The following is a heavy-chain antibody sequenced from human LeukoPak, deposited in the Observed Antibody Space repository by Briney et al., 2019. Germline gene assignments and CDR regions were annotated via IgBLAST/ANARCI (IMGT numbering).Heavy chain of an antibody. D-gene: IGHD6-6*01. CDR2: INPSGGST. V-gene: IGHV1-46*01. CDR3: ARAEYSGYMDV. J-gene: IGHJ6*03. Sequence: GASVKVSCKASGYSFSSYNMHWVRQAPGQGLEWMGIINPSGGSTNYAQRFPGRVTVTRDMSTSTLYLELSSLRSEDTAVYYCARAEYSGYMDVWGKGTTVSVSS. CDR1: GYSFSSYN.